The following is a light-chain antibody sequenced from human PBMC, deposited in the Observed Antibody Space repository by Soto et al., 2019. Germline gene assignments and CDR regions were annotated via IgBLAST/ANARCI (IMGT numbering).Light chain of an antibody. V-gene: IGLV4-69*01. CDR2: LNSDGSH. Sequence: QSVLTQSPSASASLGASVKLTCTLSSGHSSYAIAWHQQQPEKGPRYLMKLNSDGSHSKGDGIPDRFSGSSSGAERYLTISSLQSEDEADYYCQTWGTGFHPVIFGGGTQLTVL. CDR3: QTWGTGFHPVI. CDR1: SGHSSYA. J-gene: IGLJ7*01.